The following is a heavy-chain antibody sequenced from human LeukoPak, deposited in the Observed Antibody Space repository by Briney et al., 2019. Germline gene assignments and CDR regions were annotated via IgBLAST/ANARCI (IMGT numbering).Heavy chain of an antibody. CDR3: ARLAASSSWYTHVGYYYYMDV. J-gene: IGHJ6*03. CDR2: IHYSGST. V-gene: IGHV4-59*12. D-gene: IGHD6-13*01. Sequence: SETLSLTCTVSGGSISSYYWSWIRQPPGKGLEWIGYIHYSGSTNYNPSLKSRVTISVDTSKNQFSLKLSSVTAADTAVYYCARLAASSSWYTHVGYYYYMDVWGKGTTVTVSS. CDR1: GGSISSYY.